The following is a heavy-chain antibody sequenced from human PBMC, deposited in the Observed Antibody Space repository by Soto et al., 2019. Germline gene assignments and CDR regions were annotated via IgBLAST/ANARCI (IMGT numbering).Heavy chain of an antibody. CDR3: ASPAGSGYYKRYYYYGMDV. D-gene: IGHD3-3*01. CDR1: GYSFTSYW. V-gene: IGHV5-51*01. CDR2: IYPGDSDT. Sequence: GESLKISCKGSGYSFTSYWIGWVRQMPGKGLEWMGIIYPGDSDTRYSPSFQGQVTISADKSISTAYLQWSSLKASDTAMYYCASPAGSGYYKRYYYYGMDVWGQGTTVTVSS. J-gene: IGHJ6*02.